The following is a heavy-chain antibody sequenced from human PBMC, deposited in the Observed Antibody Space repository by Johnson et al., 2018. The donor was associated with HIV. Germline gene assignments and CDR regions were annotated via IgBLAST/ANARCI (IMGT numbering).Heavy chain of an antibody. CDR2: ISYDGSNK. CDR1: GFTFSSYA. V-gene: IGHV3-30-3*01. J-gene: IGHJ3*02. Sequence: QVQLVESGGGVVQPGRSLRLSCAASGFTFSSYAMHWVRQAPGKGLEWVAVISYDGSNKYYADSVKGRFTISRDNSKNTLYLQMNSLRAEDTAVYYCASLGLDLLVKAPLSVVFDAFYIWGQGTMVTVSS. D-gene: IGHD3-16*01. CDR3: ASLGLDLLVKAPLSVVFDAFYI.